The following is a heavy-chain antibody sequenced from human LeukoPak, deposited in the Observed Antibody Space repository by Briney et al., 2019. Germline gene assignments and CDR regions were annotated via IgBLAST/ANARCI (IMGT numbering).Heavy chain of an antibody. CDR3: AREHIFERSRVDY. CDR1: GYTFTNYV. D-gene: IGHD2-21*01. V-gene: IGHV1-18*04. Sequence: ASVKVSCKASGYTFTNYVINWVRQAPGQGLEWVGWISANNGNTNYTQKFQGRLTITMDTSTSTAYMELRSLRSDDTAVYFCAREHIFERSRVDYWGQGTLVTVSS. J-gene: IGHJ4*02. CDR2: ISANNGNT.